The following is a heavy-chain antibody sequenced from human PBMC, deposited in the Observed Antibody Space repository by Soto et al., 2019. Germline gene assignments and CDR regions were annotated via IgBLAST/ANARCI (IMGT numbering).Heavy chain of an antibody. CDR2: IDPSDSYT. Sequence: GESLTIAGTCSGYSFTSYWISWVRQMPGKGLEWMGRIDPSDSYTNYSPSFQGHVTISADKSISTAYLQWSSLKASDTAMYYCARQRASASSFDYWGQGTLVTVSS. V-gene: IGHV5-10-1*01. J-gene: IGHJ4*02. CDR3: ARQRASASSFDY. CDR1: GYSFTSYW. D-gene: IGHD6-6*01.